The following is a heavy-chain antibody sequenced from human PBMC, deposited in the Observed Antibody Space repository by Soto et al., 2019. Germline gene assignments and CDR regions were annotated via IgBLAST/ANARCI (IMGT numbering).Heavy chain of an antibody. V-gene: IGHV3-23*01. CDR1: GFTFSSYA. J-gene: IGHJ4*02. CDR2: ISGSGDST. CDR3: AKFYGAPRSSYHFDY. D-gene: IGHD2-21*01. Sequence: EVQLSESGGGLVQPGGSLRLSCAASGFTFSSYAMGWVRQTPGKGLEWVSTISGSGDSTYYADSVKGRFTISRDNSKNTLYLQMNSLRTEDTAVYYCAKFYGAPRSSYHFDYWGQGTLLTVSS.